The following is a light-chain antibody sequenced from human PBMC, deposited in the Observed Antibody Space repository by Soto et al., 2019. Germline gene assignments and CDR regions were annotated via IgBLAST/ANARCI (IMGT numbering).Light chain of an antibody. Sequence: QSVLTQPASVSGSPGQSITISCTGTNSDIGTYNSVSWYQHHPGKAPKLMICEVSNRPSGVSNRFSGSKSGNTASLSISGPQAEDEADYYCSSYRSSSTYVFGTGTKVTVL. CDR2: EVS. V-gene: IGLV2-14*01. CDR3: SSYRSSSTYV. J-gene: IGLJ1*01. CDR1: NSDIGTYNS.